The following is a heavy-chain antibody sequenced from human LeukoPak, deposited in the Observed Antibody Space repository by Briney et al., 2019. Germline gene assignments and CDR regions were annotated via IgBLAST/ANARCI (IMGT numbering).Heavy chain of an antibody. J-gene: IGHJ5*02. V-gene: IGHV4-4*02. CDR2: IFHTGST. CDR3: ARDLSVKVGFATHRPFDP. CDR1: GGSINSRHW. Sequence: SETLSLTCTVSGGSINSRHWLNWVRQPPGKGLEWIGEIFHTGSTNYNPSLKSRVTISVDESNNQFSLKMRSVTAADTAVYYCARDLSVKVGFATHRPFDPWGQGILVIVSS. D-gene: IGHD3-22*01.